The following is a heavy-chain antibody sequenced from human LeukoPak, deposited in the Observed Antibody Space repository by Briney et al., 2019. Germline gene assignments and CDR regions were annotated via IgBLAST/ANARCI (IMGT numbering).Heavy chain of an antibody. D-gene: IGHD3-10*01. J-gene: IGHJ6*02. CDR2: ISSSSSTI. V-gene: IGHV3-48*04. CDR3: ARDGWDGSGSYTGMDV. CDR1: GFSFSSYS. Sequence: GGSLRLSCAASGFSFSSYSMNWVRQAPGKGLEWVSYISSSSSTIYYADSVKGRFTISRDNAKNSLYLQMNTLRAEDTAVYYCARDGWDGSGSYTGMDVWGQGTTVTVSS.